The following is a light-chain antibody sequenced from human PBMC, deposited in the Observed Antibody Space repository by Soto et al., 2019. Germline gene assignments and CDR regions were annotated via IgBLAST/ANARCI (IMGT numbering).Light chain of an antibody. CDR3: QQYGHSPRT. CDR2: AAS. CDR1: QSVADNY. V-gene: IGKV3-20*01. J-gene: IGKJ1*01. Sequence: TQSPSTLSLSPGDRATLSCKASQSVADNYLAWYQQKPGQAPRLLIYAASRRAIGIPDTFSGSGSGTDFTLTITRLEPEDFALYYCQQYGHSPRTFGQGTKVEIK.